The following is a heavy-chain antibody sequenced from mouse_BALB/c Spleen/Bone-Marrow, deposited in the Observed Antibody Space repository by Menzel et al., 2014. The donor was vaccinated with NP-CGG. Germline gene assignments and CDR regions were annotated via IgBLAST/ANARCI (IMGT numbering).Heavy chain of an antibody. V-gene: IGHV1-69*02. D-gene: IGHD4-1*01. CDR1: GYSFTSYW. CDR2: IHPSDSET. J-gene: IGHJ2*01. Sequence: VKLMESGAELAKPGAPVKLSCKASGYSFTSYWMNWVKQRPGQGLEWIGIIHPSDSETRLNQKFKDKATLTVDKSSSTAYMQLSSPTSEDSAVYYWARRERTGMNCWGQGTTLTVSS. CDR3: ARRERTGMNC.